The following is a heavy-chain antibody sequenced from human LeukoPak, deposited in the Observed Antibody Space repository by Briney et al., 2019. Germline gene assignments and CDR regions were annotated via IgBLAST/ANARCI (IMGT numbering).Heavy chain of an antibody. CDR2: ISGSGGST. CDR1: GFTFSSYA. V-gene: IGHV3-23*01. CDR3: AKDLSKMESSGWGPDAFDI. Sequence: AGGSLRLSCAASGFTFSSYAMSWVRQAPGKGLEWVSAISGSGGSTYYADSVKGRFTISRDNSKNTLYLQMNSLRAEDTAVYYCAKDLSKMESSGWGPDAFDIWGQGTMVTVSS. D-gene: IGHD6-19*01. J-gene: IGHJ3*02.